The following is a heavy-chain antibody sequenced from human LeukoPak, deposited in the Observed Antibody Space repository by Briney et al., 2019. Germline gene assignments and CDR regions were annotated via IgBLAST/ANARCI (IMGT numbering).Heavy chain of an antibody. J-gene: IGHJ2*01. CDR1: GYSLTELC. V-gene: IGHV1-24*01. CDR3: AKGPPGTDNDWYFDL. D-gene: IGHD1-1*01. CDR2: LDTEENKK. Sequence: ASVKVSCKVSGYSLTELCIHWVRQAPGKGLEWVGGLDTEENKKIYAQKFKDRVTMTEDTSTDTAYMDISTLTFEDTAVYYCAKGPPGTDNDWYFDLWGRGTLVTVSS.